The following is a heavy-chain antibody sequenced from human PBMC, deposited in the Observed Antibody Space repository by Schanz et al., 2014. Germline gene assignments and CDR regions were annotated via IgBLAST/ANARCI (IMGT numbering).Heavy chain of an antibody. CDR2: IYISGST. J-gene: IGHJ4*02. CDR1: GGSISSGVHY. D-gene: IGHD2-2*01. Sequence: QVLLQESGPVLVKPSETLSLTCTVSGGSISSGVHYWSWVRQPAGRGLEWIGRIYISGSTRFNPSLRSRVTRSLDTSKSQVSLTLRSVAAADTAVYYCARAARRTRVVPLYFDYWGQGTLVTVSS. V-gene: IGHV4-61*02. CDR3: ARAARRTRVVPLYFDY.